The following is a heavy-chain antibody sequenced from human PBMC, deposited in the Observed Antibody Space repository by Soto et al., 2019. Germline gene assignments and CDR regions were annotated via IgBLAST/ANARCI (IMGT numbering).Heavy chain of an antibody. D-gene: IGHD3-10*01. J-gene: IGHJ4*02. Sequence: EVQLLESGGGLVQPGGSLRLSCAASGFTFSSYAMTWVRQAPGKGLEWVSAISGRGGSTYYADSVKGRFTISRDNSKNTLYLQMNSLRAEDTAVYYCAKVWFGITPIDYWGQGTLVTVSS. V-gene: IGHV3-23*01. CDR2: ISGRGGST. CDR3: AKVWFGITPIDY. CDR1: GFTFSSYA.